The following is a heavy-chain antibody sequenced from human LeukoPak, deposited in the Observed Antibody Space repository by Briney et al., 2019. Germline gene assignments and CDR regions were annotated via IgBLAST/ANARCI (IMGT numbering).Heavy chain of an antibody. D-gene: IGHD6-13*01. J-gene: IGHJ4*02. CDR1: GFTLRNYA. Sequence: GGSLRLSCAASGFTLRNYAMSWVRQAPGKGLEWVSAISGSGGSTYYADSVKGRFTISRDNSKNTVYLQMNSLRAEDTAVYYCGKTGTLGYYFDYWGQGTLVTVSS. CDR2: ISGSGGST. V-gene: IGHV3-23*01. CDR3: GKTGTLGYYFDY.